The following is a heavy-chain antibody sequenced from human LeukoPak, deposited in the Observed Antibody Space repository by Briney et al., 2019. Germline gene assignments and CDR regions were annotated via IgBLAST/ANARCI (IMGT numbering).Heavy chain of an antibody. CDR2: ISSGGNT. D-gene: IGHD3-10*01. CDR1: GFSASRSS. J-gene: IGHJ4*02. CDR3: AKNYDSGSGVCAGIDD. Sequence: PRGSLRHSRAASGFSASRSSMSRVCQAPGKGLQRVSTISSGGNTYYADPVKGRFTISRDNSENTLYEKMHSLRGEDTAVYYCAKNYDSGSGVCAGIDDWGQGTLVTVSS. V-gene: IGHV3-23*01.